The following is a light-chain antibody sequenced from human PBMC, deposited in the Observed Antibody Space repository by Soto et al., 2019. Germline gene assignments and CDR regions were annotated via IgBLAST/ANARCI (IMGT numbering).Light chain of an antibody. CDR3: TSYAGSNNFFYV. CDR2: EVS. V-gene: IGLV2-8*01. Sequence: QSVLTQPPSASGSPGQSVTISCTGTSSDVGGYNYVSWYQQHPGKAPKLMIYEVSKRPPGVPDRFSGSKSGNTASLTVSGLQAEDEADYYCTSYAGSNNFFYVFGTGTKLTVL. J-gene: IGLJ1*01. CDR1: SSDVGGYNY.